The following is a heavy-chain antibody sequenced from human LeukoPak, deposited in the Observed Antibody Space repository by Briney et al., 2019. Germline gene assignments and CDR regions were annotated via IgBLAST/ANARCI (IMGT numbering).Heavy chain of an antibody. J-gene: IGHJ6*03. CDR1: GGSFSGYY. V-gene: IGHV4-34*01. CDR2: INHSGST. Sequence: PSETLSLTCAVYGGSFSGYYWSWIRQPPGKGLEWIGEINHSGSTNYNPSLKSRVTISVDTSKNQFSLKLSSVTAADTAVYYCARLRSKYSSSWYEITRYYYYYYMDVWGKGTTVTVSS. CDR3: ARLRSKYSSSWYEITRYYYYYYMDV. D-gene: IGHD6-13*01.